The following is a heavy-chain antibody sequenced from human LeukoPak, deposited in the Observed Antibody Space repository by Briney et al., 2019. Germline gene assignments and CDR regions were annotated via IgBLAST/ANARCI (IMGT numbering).Heavy chain of an antibody. Sequence: GGSRRLSCAAAGFTLSNVWMSWVRQAPGKGLEWVGRIKSKTDGGTTNYAAPVKRRFTISRDDSKNTAFLKMNSLKTEHTAVYYCTYYPVHSWYDAFDLWGRGKMVTVSS. V-gene: IGHV3-15*01. CDR1: GFTLSNVW. CDR3: TYYPVHSWYDAFDL. CDR2: IKSKTDGGTT. J-gene: IGHJ3*01. D-gene: IGHD6-13*01.